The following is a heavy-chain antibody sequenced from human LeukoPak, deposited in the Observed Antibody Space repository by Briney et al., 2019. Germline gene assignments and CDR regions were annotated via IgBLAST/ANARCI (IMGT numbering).Heavy chain of an antibody. CDR3: ASSLDIVVVPAAISLDY. CDR1: GYTFTGYY. Sequence: GASVKVSCKASGYTFTGYYMHWVRQAPGQGLEWMGWINPNSGGTNYAQKFQGRVTMTGDTSISTAYMELSRLRSDDTAVYYCASSLDIVVVPAAISLDYWGQGTLVTVSS. D-gene: IGHD2-2*03. V-gene: IGHV1-2*02. J-gene: IGHJ4*02. CDR2: INPNSGGT.